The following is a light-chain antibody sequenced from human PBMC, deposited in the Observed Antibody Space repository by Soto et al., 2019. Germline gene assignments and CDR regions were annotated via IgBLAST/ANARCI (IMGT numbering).Light chain of an antibody. J-gene: IGKJ1*01. Sequence: EIVLTQSPATLSLSPGEIATLSFSASQSVSSHLAWYQEKPGQAPRLLIYDASSRATGIPARFSGSGSGTDFILTISRLEPEDFAVYYCQQYGSSPITFGQGTKVDIK. CDR2: DAS. V-gene: IGKV3-20*01. CDR3: QQYGSSPIT. CDR1: QSVSSH.